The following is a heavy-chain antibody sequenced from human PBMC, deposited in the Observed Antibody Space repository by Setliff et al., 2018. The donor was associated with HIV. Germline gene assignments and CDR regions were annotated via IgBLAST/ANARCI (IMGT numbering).Heavy chain of an antibody. D-gene: IGHD3-3*01. CDR2: ISWNSDIR. V-gene: IGHV3-9*01. CDR1: GFTFSSVD. Sequence: LRLSCEGSGFTFSSVDMHWVRQPPGKGLEWVSSISWNSDIRDYLESVKGRFIISRDNAKNSLYLQMNSLRAEDTALYHCASARIPTGGVSTSLDFWGQGTQVTVSS. J-gene: IGHJ4*02. CDR3: ASARIPTGGVSTSLDF.